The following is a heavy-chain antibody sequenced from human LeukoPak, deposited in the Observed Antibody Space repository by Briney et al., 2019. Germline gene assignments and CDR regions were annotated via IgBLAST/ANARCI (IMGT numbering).Heavy chain of an antibody. Sequence: ASVKVSCKASGGTFSSYAISWVRQAPGQGLEWMGGIIPVFGTANYAQKFQGRVTITADESTSTAYMELSSLRSEDTAVCYCARDRVVGLGIDNAFDIWGHGTMVTVSS. CDR2: IIPVFGTA. D-gene: IGHD2-15*01. CDR1: GGTFSSYA. V-gene: IGHV1-69*01. J-gene: IGHJ3*02. CDR3: ARDRVVGLGIDNAFDI.